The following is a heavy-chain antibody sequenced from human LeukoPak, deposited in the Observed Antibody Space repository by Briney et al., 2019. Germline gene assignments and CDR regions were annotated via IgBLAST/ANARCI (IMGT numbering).Heavy chain of an antibody. CDR2: ISAYNGNT. J-gene: IGHJ6*03. CDR1: GYTFTNYG. CDR3: ARAPRGYYYYMDV. Sequence: GPSVKLSCKASGYTFTNYGISWVRQAPGQGLEWMGWISAYNGNTNYAQKLQGRVTMTTDTSTSTAYMELRSLRSDDTAVYYCARAPRGYYYYMDVWGKGTTVTVSS. D-gene: IGHD3-10*01. V-gene: IGHV1-18*01.